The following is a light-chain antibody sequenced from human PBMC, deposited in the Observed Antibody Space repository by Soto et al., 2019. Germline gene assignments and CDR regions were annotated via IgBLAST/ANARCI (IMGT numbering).Light chain of an antibody. CDR1: QSVSSSY. Sequence: EIVLTQSPGTLSLSPGERATLAWWSSQSVSSSYLAWYQQKPGQAPRLLIYDASTRATGVPARFSGSGSGTEFTLTINSLQSEDFAVYYCQRYNNWPLTFGGGTKVDI. J-gene: IGKJ4*01. CDR2: DAS. CDR3: QRYNNWPLT. V-gene: IGKV3-15*01.